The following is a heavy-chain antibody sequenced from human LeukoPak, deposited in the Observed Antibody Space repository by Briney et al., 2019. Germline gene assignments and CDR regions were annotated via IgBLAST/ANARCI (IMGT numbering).Heavy chain of an antibody. V-gene: IGHV3-48*03. J-gene: IGHJ3*02. CDR1: GFTFNGYE. CDR2: NSCSAITI. D-gene: IGHD4-23*01. CDR3: ERGSYGGDPPCHGCAFDI. Sequence: PGGALILSFSTSGFTFNGYEINRVRQAPGKGLGRISSNSCSAITIYYVDSVTDRFTMYRDNATNSLYLHFKSLGAADMAVYYCERGSYGGDPPCHGCAFDIWGQGTMVTVSS.